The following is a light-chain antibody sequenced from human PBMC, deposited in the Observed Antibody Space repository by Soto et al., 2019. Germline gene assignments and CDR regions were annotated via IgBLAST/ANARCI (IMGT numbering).Light chain of an antibody. V-gene: IGKV1-5*01. J-gene: IGKJ1*01. CDR2: DAS. CDR1: QSISSW. CDR3: QQYNSLWT. Sequence: DIQMAQAPSTLSASVGDRVTITCRASQSISSWLAWYQQKPGKVPKLLIYDASSLESGVPSTFSGSGSGTEFTLTISSLQPDDFATYYCQQYNSLWTLGQGTKVDIK.